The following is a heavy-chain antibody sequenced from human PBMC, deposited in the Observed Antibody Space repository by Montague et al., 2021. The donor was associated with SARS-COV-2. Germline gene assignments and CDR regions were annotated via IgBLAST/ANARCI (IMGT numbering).Heavy chain of an antibody. CDR3: ARVGVGTMVRGVIPAYYYYGTDV. D-gene: IGHD3-10*01. CDR2: IYTSGST. V-gene: IGHV4-61*02. CDR1: GGSISSGIYY. Sequence: TLSLTCTFTGGSISSGIYYSSWIRQPAGKGLEWIGRIYTSGSTNYNPSLKSRVTISVDTSKNQFSLKLSSVTAADTAVYYCARVGVGTMVRGVIPAYYYYGTDVWGPWNTVTVSS. J-gene: IGHJ6*02.